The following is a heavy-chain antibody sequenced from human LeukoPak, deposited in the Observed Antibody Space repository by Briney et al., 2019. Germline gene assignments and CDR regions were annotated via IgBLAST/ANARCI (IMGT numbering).Heavy chain of an antibody. V-gene: IGHV4-61*02. D-gene: IGHD2/OR15-2a*01. CDR2: MSSSGIS. CDR3: ARATLLPTHIDY. CDR1: NGSISSDTYF. J-gene: IGHJ4*02. Sequence: PSETLSLTCTVSNGSISSDTYFWSWIRQPAGKGLEWIGRMSSSGISTHSPSLKSRVTISIDTSRNQFSMNLNSVTAADTAVYYCARATLLPTHIDYWGQGALVTVSS.